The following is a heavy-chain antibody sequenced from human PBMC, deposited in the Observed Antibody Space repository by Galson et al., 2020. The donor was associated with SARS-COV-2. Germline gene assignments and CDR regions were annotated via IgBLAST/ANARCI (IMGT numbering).Heavy chain of an antibody. CDR2: IHYSGST. V-gene: IGHV4-59*01. J-gene: IGHJ3*02. CDR1: GDSITSSY. Sequence: SETLSLTCTVSGDSITSSYWSWIRQSPVKGLEWIGYIHYSGSTNYNPSLKSRVTMSVDTSMNQFSLRLSSVTAADTVVYYCVRGYYDSRGYSNPFDIWGQGTMVTVSA. CDR3: VRGYYDSRGYSNPFDI. D-gene: IGHD3-22*01.